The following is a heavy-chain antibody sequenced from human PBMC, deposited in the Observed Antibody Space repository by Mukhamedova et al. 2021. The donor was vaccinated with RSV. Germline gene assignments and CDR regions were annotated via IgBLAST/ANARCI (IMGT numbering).Heavy chain of an antibody. D-gene: IGHD3-22*01. Sequence: IRQPPGKGLEWIGSIYQSGSTYYNPSLKSRVTISLDTSKNQFSLKLSSVTAADTPVYYCARAELFVHDSRSGPTVPLNYWARGP. J-gene: IGHJ4*02. CDR2: IYQSGST. V-gene: IGHV4-38-2*02. CDR3: ARAELFVHDSRSGPTVPLNY.